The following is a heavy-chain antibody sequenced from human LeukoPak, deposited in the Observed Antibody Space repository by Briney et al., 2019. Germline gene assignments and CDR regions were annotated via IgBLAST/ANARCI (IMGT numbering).Heavy chain of an antibody. Sequence: NPSETLSLTCAVYGGSFSGYYWSWIRQPPGKGREWIGEINHSGSTNYNPSLKSRVTISVDTSKNQFSLKLSSVTAADTAVYYCARGWSGSRGTTRLVFGQFDYWGQGTLVTVSS. CDR1: GGSFSGYY. J-gene: IGHJ4*02. V-gene: IGHV4-34*01. CDR3: ARGWSGSRGTTRLVFGQFDY. CDR2: INHSGST. D-gene: IGHD1-1*01.